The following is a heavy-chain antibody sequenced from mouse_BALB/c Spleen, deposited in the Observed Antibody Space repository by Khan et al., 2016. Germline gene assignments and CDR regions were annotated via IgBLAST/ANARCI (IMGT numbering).Heavy chain of an antibody. CDR1: GYTFTSYI. V-gene: IGHV1S136*01. Sequence: VQLKQSGPELVKPGASVKMSCKASGYTFTSYIIHWVKQKPGQGLEWIGYINPYNAGTKYSEKFKDKATLTSDRSSSIAYMELSSLTSEDSAVYYCARDYYGYDLDYWGQGTTLTVSS. D-gene: IGHD2-2*01. CDR2: INPYNAGT. CDR3: ARDYYGYDLDY. J-gene: IGHJ2*01.